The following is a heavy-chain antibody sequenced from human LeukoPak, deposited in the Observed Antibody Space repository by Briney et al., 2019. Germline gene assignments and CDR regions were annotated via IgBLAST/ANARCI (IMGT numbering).Heavy chain of an antibody. CDR3: ARVGYSYGNDY. V-gene: IGHV4-59*01. Sequence: SETLSLTCTASGASISSYYWNWIRQPPGKGLEWIGYIYYSGNTNYNPSLKSRVTISIDTSKNQFSLKLSSLTAADTAVYYCARVGYSYGNDYWGQGTLVTVSS. CDR2: IYYSGNT. CDR1: GASISSYY. J-gene: IGHJ4*02. D-gene: IGHD5-18*01.